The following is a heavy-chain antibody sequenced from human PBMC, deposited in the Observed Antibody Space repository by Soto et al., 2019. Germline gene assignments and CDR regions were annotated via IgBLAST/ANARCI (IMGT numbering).Heavy chain of an antibody. J-gene: IGHJ5*02. CDR3: AIDDSWSTSATPFAP. D-gene: IGHD2-15*01. CDR2: ISPYNGNT. V-gene: IGHV1-18*01. Sequence: QVQLVQSGPEVKKPGASVKVSCKASGYIFTSSDISWVRQAPGQGLEWMGWISPYNGNTNYAQSFQGRPSMPPAPSTTPASIDLSSLRSDDTAVYFCAIDDSWSTSATPFAPWGQATLVSVSS. CDR1: GYIFTSSD.